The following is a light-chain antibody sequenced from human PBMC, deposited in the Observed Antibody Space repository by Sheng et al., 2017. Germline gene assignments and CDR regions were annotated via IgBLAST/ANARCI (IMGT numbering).Light chain of an antibody. CDR3: QQRSSWPLT. CDR2: GAS. CDR1: QSVSSSY. Sequence: EIVLTQSPATLSLSPGERATLSCRASQSVSSSYLAWYQQKPGQAPRLLIYGASSRATGIPDRFSGSGSGTDFTLTISSLEPEDFAVYYCQQRSSWPLTFGGGTKVELK. V-gene: IGKV3D-20*02. J-gene: IGKJ4*01.